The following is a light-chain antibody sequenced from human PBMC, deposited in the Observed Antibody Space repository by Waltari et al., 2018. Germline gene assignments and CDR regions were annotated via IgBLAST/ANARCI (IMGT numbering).Light chain of an antibody. V-gene: IGLV2-14*03. Sequence: QSALTQPASVSGSPGQSITISCTGTSTDVGGYNYVSWYQQHPGKAPKRLIYNVNNRPSGISNRFSGSKSGNTASLTISGLQDEDEADYYCSSYSPSTTLGIFGGGTRLTVL. CDR1: STDVGGYNY. CDR3: SSYSPSTTLGI. CDR2: NVN. J-gene: IGLJ2*01.